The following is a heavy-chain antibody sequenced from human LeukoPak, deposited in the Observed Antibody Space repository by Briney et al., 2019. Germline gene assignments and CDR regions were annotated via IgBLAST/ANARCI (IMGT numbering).Heavy chain of an antibody. CDR3: ARSTFLEDPDHYFDY. D-gene: IGHD3-3*01. J-gene: IGHJ4*02. CDR2: IYYSGST. CDR1: GGSISSYY. Sequence: SETLSLTCTVSGGSISSYYWSWIRQPPGKGLEWIGYIYYSGSTNYNSSLKSRVTISVDTSKNQFSLKLSSVTAADTAVYYCARSTFLEDPDHYFDYWGQGTLVTVSS. V-gene: IGHV4-59*01.